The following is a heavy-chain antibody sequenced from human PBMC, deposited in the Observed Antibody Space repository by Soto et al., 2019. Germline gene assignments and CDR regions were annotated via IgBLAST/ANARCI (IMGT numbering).Heavy chain of an antibody. Sequence: TSETLSLTCTVSGGSISSGGYYWSWIRQHPGKGLEWIGYIYYSGSTYYNPSLKSRVTISVDTSKNQFSLKLSSVTAADTAVYYCARGFSGNSGSYSPLKIYYYYGMDVWGQGTTVTVSS. V-gene: IGHV4-31*03. J-gene: IGHJ6*02. CDR3: ARGFSGNSGSYSPLKIYYYYGMDV. CDR2: IYYSGST. D-gene: IGHD1-26*01. CDR1: GGSISSGGYY.